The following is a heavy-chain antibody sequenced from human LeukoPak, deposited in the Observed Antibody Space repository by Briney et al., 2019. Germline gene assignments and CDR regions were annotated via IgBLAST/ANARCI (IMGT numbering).Heavy chain of an antibody. CDR2: IYTSGST. Sequence: PSETLSLTCTVSGDSISSDDYYWSWVRQPPGKGLEWIGRIYTSGSTNYNPSLKSRVTMSVDTSKNQFSLKLSSVTAADTAVYYCARVRSGWNHDAFDIWGQGTMVTVSS. CDR1: GDSISSDDYY. CDR3: ARVRSGWNHDAFDI. J-gene: IGHJ3*02. D-gene: IGHD6-19*01. V-gene: IGHV4-61*02.